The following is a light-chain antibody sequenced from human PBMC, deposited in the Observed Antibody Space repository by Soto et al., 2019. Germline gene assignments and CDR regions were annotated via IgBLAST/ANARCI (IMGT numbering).Light chain of an antibody. CDR2: EVS. CDR3: SSYTSSSTLYV. Sequence: ALTQPASVSGSPGQSITISCTGTSSDVGGYTYVSWYQQHPGKAPKLMIYEVSNRPSGVSNRFSGSKSGNTASLTISGLQAEDEADYYYSSYTSSSTLYVFGAGTKVTVL. CDR1: SSDVGGYTY. J-gene: IGLJ1*01. V-gene: IGLV2-14*01.